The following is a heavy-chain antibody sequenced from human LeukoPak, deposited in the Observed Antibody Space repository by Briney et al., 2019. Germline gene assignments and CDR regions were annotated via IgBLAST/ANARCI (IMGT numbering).Heavy chain of an antibody. Sequence: AGESLQISCQGSGYRFTSYWIGWVRQVPGKGLEWMGIIYPGDSDTRYSPSFQGQVTISADKSISTAYLQWSSLKASDTAMYYCARPSSGWYAFDYWGQGTLVTVSS. D-gene: IGHD6-19*01. CDR2: IYPGDSDT. V-gene: IGHV5-51*01. CDR3: ARPSSGWYAFDY. J-gene: IGHJ4*02. CDR1: GYRFTSYW.